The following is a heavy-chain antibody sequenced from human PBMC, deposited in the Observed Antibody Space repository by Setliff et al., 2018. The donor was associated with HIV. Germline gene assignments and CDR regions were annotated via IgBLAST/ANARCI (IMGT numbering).Heavy chain of an antibody. CDR2: VSYDGSRT. CDR1: GFTFSTFA. Sequence: GGSLRLSCVASGFTFSTFAMHWVRQAPGKGLEWVSVVSYDGSRTHYADSVKGRFTISRDNSKNTVYLQVNSLRPEDTAVYYCARALSYSGWRTQYFDCWGQGTLVTVSS. CDR3: ARALSYSGWRTQYFDC. V-gene: IGHV3-30*01. D-gene: IGHD6-19*01. J-gene: IGHJ4*02.